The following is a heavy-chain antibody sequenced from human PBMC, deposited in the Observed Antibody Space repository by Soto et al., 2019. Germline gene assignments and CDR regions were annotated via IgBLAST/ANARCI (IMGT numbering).Heavy chain of an antibody. D-gene: IGHD3-10*01. Sequence: SETLSLTCTVSGGSLSSGGYYWSWIRQHPGKGLEWIGYTYYSGSTYYNPSLKSRVTISVDTSKNQFSLKLSSVTAADTAVYYCARGGYYYGSGSYYNYWFDPWGQGTLVTVSS. CDR1: GGSLSSGGYY. J-gene: IGHJ5*02. CDR2: TYYSGST. V-gene: IGHV4-31*03. CDR3: ARGGYYYGSGSYYNYWFDP.